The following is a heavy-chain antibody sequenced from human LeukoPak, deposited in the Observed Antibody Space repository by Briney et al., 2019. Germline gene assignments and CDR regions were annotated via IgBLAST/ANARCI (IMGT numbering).Heavy chain of an antibody. CDR3: ARHYCSSTSCYGEDDAFDI. J-gene: IGHJ3*02. Sequence: SETLSLTCTVSGGSISSRSYYWGWIRQPPGKGLEWIGSIYYSGSTYYNPSLKSRVTISVDTSKNQFSLKLSSVTAADTAVYYCARHYCSSTSCYGEDDAFDIWGQGTMVTVSS. D-gene: IGHD2-2*01. CDR1: GGSISSRSYY. V-gene: IGHV4-39*01. CDR2: IYYSGST.